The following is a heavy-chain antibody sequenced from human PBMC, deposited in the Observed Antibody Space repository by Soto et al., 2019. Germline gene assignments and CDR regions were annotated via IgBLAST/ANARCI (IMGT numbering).Heavy chain of an antibody. V-gene: IGHV1-58*02. J-gene: IGHJ3*02. CDR2: IVVGSGNT. D-gene: IGHD5-12*01. CDR3: AAGVTYDGNFDI. Sequence: SVKVSCKASGFTFTSSAMQWVRQARGQRLEWIGWIVVGSGNTNYAQKFQERVSITRDMSTRTTYMELSSLRSEDTAVYYCAAGVTYDGNFDIWGQGTMVTVSS. CDR1: GFTFTSSA.